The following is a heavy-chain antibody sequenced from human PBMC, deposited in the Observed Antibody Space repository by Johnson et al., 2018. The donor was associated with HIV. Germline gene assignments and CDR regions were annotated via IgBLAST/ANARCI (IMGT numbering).Heavy chain of an antibody. D-gene: IGHD5-24*01. CDR2: ISYDGSNK. Sequence: QVQLVESGGGVVQPGRSLRLSCAASGFTFSSYDMHWVRQAPGKGMDWVALISYDGSNKYYADSVKGRFTISRDNSKNTLYLQMNSLRAEDTAVYYCARALEGDAFDIWGQGTMVTVSS. CDR3: ARALEGDAFDI. CDR1: GFTFSSYD. J-gene: IGHJ3*02. V-gene: IGHV3-30-3*01.